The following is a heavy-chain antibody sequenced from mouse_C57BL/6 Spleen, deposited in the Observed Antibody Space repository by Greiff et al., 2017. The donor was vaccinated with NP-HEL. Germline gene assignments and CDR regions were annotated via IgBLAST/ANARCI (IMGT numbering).Heavy chain of an antibody. Sequence: VQLQQSGAELVRPGTSVKVSCKASGYAFTNYLIEWVKQRPGQGLEWIGVINPGSGGTNYNEKFKGKATLTADKSSSTAYMQLSSLTSEDSAVYFCARRTLLRSMDYWGQGTSVTVSS. V-gene: IGHV1-54*01. D-gene: IGHD1-1*01. CDR1: GYAFTNYL. CDR2: INPGSGGT. J-gene: IGHJ4*01. CDR3: ARRTLLRSMDY.